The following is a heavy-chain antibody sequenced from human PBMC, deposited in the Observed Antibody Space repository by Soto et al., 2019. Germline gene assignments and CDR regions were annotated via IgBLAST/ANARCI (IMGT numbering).Heavy chain of an antibody. J-gene: IGHJ6*02. CDR2: ISSDGGHQ. D-gene: IGHD2-2*01. V-gene: IGHV3-30-3*01. CDR1: GFTFSVSA. Sequence: QVQVVESGGGVVQPGTSLRLSCAASGFTFSVSAIHWVRQAPGKGLEWVAVISSDGGHQYYADSVRGRFTISRDNPKNTLYLQMNSLRAEDTAVYYCARPYCRSTRCYLYYYGMDVWGPGTTVTVSS. CDR3: ARPYCRSTRCYLYYYGMDV.